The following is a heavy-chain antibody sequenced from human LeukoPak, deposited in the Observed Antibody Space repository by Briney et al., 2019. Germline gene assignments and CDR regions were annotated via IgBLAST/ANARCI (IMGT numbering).Heavy chain of an antibody. CDR2: ISAYNGNT. J-gene: IGHJ6*02. CDR1: GYTFTGYY. V-gene: IGHV1-18*04. Sequence: ASVKVSCKASGYTFTGYYMHWARQAPGQGLEWMGWISAYNGNTNYAQKLQGRVTMTTDTSTSTAYMELRSLRSDDTAVYYCARDGTGTRVGMDVWGQGTTVTVSS. CDR3: ARDGTGTRVGMDV. D-gene: IGHD1-7*01.